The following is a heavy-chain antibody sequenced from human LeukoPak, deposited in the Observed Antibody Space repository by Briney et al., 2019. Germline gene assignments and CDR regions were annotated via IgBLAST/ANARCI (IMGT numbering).Heavy chain of an antibody. V-gene: IGHV3-23*01. CDR2: ISSSGGGT. CDR1: GFTFSDYY. CDR3: AKDGRSRDYPYYFDY. D-gene: IGHD4-11*01. J-gene: IGHJ4*02. Sequence: GGSLRLSCAASGFTFSDYYMSWIRQAPGKGLEWVSAISSSGGGTFYADSVKGRFTISRDNSKNTLFLQMDSLRAEDTAVYYCAKDGRSRDYPYYFDYWGQGTLVTVSS.